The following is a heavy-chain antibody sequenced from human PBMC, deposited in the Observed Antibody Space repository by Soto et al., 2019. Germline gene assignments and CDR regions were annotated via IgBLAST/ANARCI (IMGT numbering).Heavy chain of an antibody. D-gene: IGHD1-1*01. CDR1: GFTCSGNY. J-gene: IGHJ4*02. CDR2: ISSSSSYT. V-gene: IGHV3-11*06. CDR3: ARLNWNTDLTPSFDF. Sequence: LSLSYAASGFTCSGNYMRWLRQAPVKGLEWVSYISSSSSYTNYADSVKGRFTISRDNAKNSLYLQMNSLRAEDTAVYYCARLNWNTDLTPSFDFCAQGTLGTV.